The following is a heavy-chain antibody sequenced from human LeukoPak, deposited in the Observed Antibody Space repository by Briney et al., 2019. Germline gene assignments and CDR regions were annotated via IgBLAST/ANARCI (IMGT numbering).Heavy chain of an antibody. D-gene: IGHD2/OR15-2a*01. CDR1: GGTFSSYA. CDR3: ATNLLVEYWITYMDI. Sequence: SVKVSCKASGGTFSSYAISWVRQAPGQGLEWMGGIIPIFGTANYAQKFQGRVTITTDESTTTVYMELSSLTSEDTAIYYCATNLLVEYWITYMDIWGKGTTVTVSS. J-gene: IGHJ6*03. CDR2: IIPIFGTA. V-gene: IGHV1-69*05.